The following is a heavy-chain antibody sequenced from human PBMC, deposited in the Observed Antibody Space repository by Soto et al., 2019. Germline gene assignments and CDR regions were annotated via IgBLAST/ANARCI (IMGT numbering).Heavy chain of an antibody. CDR3: AKDXVATMLRSGNYYYGMDV. CDR2: ISSSSSYI. V-gene: IGHV3-21*01. D-gene: IGHD5-12*01. CDR1: GFTFSTYT. J-gene: IGHJ6*02. Sequence: GGSLRLSCAASGFTFSTYTMNWVRQAPGKGLEWVSSISSSSSYIYYADSVKGRFTISRDNAKNSLYLQMNSLRAEDTAVYYCAKDXVATMLRSGNYYYGMDVWGQGTTVTVSS.